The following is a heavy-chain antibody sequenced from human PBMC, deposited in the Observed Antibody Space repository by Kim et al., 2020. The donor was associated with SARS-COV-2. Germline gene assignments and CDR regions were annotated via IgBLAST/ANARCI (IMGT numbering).Heavy chain of an antibody. V-gene: IGHV3-30*04. CDR3: ARDGNDILTGYPYYFDY. CDR1: GFTFSSYA. CDR2: ISYDGSNK. J-gene: IGHJ4*01. D-gene: IGHD3-9*01. Sequence: GGSLRLSCAASGFTFSSYAMHWVRQAPGKGLEWVAVISYDGSNKYYADSVKGRFTISRDNSKNTLYLQMNSLRAEDTAVYYCARDGNDILTGYPYYFDY.